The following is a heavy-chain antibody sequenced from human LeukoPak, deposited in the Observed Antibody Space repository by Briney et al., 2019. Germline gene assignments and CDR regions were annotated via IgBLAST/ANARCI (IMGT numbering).Heavy chain of an antibody. CDR2: ISGSGGST. CDR1: GFTFSSYA. CDR3: AKDREFRTVTPYYFDY. V-gene: IGHV3-23*01. D-gene: IGHD4-11*01. J-gene: IGHJ4*02. Sequence: PGGSLRLSCAASGFTFSSYAMSWVRQAPGKGLEWVSAISGSGGSTYYADSVKGRFTISTDNSKNTLYLQMNSLRAEDTAVYYCAKDREFRTVTPYYFDYWGQGTLVTVSS.